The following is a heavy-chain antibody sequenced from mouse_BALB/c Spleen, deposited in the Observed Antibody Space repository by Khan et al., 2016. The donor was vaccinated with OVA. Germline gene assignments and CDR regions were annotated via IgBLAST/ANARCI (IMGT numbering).Heavy chain of an antibody. J-gene: IGHJ3*01. D-gene: IGHD4-1*01. V-gene: IGHV1S136*01. Sequence: VQLQQSGPELVEPGASVKMSCKASGYTFTNYVIHWVKQKPGQGLEWIGYINPDNAGTRYNEKFKGKATLTSDISYTTAYMEFSNLPSEDSAVYFCAREASSWDFSFPYWGQGTLVTVSA. CDR1: GYTFTNYV. CDR3: AREASSWDFSFPY. CDR2: INPDNAGT.